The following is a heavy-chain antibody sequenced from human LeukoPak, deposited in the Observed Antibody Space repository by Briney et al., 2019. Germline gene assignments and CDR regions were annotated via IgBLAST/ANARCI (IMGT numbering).Heavy chain of an antibody. V-gene: IGHV4-34*01. Sequence: SETLSLTCAVYGGSFSGYYWSWIRQPPGKGLEWIGEINHSGSTNYNPSLKGRVTISVDTSKNQFSLKLSSVTAADTAVYYCARNNGYKLDYWGQGTLVTVSS. CDR1: GGSFSGYY. CDR2: INHSGST. D-gene: IGHD5-24*01. CDR3: ARNNGYKLDY. J-gene: IGHJ4*02.